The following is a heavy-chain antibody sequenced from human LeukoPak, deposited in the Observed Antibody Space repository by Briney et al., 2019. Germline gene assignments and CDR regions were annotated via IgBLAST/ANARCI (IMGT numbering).Heavy chain of an antibody. V-gene: IGHV3-30-3*01. J-gene: IGHJ4*02. Sequence: GRPLRLSCVASGFTFSTYDMHWVRQAPGKGLEWVAVISSGGDIKIYADSVKGRFTISRDNSKNTLYLEMNSLRVDDTAVYWCARDYRSGAPDYLDSWGQGTLVTVSS. CDR3: ARDYRSGAPDYLDS. CDR2: ISSGGDIK. CDR1: GFTFSTYD. D-gene: IGHD1-14*01.